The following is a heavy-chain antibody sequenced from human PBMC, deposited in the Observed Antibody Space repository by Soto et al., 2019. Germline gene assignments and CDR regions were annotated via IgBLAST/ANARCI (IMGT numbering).Heavy chain of an antibody. Sequence: QVQLVQSGAEVKKPGASVRISCRTSGYTFTSYAITWLRHAPGQRLEWMGWINGGNGDTKYSQKFQDRLSITRDTSATTVSLGLSSLTSEDTAIYYCARGPLSLYSADFRWGQGTLVTVSS. J-gene: IGHJ4*02. CDR2: INGGNGDT. D-gene: IGHD1-26*01. CDR1: GYTFTSYA. CDR3: ARGPLSLYSADFR. V-gene: IGHV1-3*01.